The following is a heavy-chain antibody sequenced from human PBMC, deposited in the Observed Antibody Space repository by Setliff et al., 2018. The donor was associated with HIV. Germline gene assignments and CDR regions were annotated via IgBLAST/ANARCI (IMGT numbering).Heavy chain of an antibody. J-gene: IGHJ4*02. CDR3: ARAPFVGGAYYYWGSYYFDY. Sequence: SETLSLTCTVSGGSINTGAYYWSWIRQHPGRGLEWIGYIYYSGSTHYNPSLKSRVTISLDTSKNQFSLRLTSVTAADTAVFYCARAPFVGGAYYYWGSYYFDYWDPGTLVTVSS. D-gene: IGHD3-22*01. V-gene: IGHV4-31*03. CDR1: GGSINTGAYY. CDR2: IYYSGST.